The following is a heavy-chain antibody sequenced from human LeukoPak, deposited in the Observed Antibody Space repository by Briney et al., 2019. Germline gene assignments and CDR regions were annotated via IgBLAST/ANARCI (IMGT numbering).Heavy chain of an antibody. CDR3: ARDPMVRGVVIIPSPPVDY. CDR2: IYHGGST. J-gene: IGHJ4*02. V-gene: IGHV4-38-2*02. Sequence: PSETLSLTCTVFGYSINNGYYWGWIRQPPGKGLEWIGNIYHGGSTFYNPSLKSRVTISVDTSKNQFSLKLSSVTAADTAVYYCARDPMVRGVVIIPSPPVDYWGQGTLVTVSS. D-gene: IGHD3-10*01. CDR1: GYSINNGYY.